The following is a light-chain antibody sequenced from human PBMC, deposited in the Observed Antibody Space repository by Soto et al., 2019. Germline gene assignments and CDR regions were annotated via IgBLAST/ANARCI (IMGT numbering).Light chain of an antibody. J-gene: IGKJ2*01. Sequence: EIVLTQSPGTLSSSPGERANLSCRASQTVNSNYVAWYQQKVDQAPRRFIYGQSTRATAIPDWVSGSGSGTDFTLTITRLEPEDFAVYYCQQYGGSPYTFGQGTKVEIK. CDR1: QTVNSNY. CDR2: GQS. CDR3: QQYGGSPYT. V-gene: IGKV3-20*01.